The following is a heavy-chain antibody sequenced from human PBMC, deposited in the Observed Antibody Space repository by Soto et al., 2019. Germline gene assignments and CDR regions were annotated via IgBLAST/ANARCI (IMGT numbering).Heavy chain of an antibody. V-gene: IGHV1-18*01. Sequence: ASVKVSFKASGYTFTSYGISWVRQAPGQGLEWMGWISAYNGNTNYAQKLQGRVTMTTDTSTSTAYMELRSLRSDDTAVYYCARGVTIFGVVITKTTYYYYMDVWGKGTTVTVSS. D-gene: IGHD3-3*01. J-gene: IGHJ6*03. CDR2: ISAYNGNT. CDR3: ARGVTIFGVVITKTTYYYYMDV. CDR1: GYTFTSYG.